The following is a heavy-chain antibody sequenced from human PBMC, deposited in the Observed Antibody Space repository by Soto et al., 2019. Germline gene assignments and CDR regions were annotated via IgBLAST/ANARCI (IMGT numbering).Heavy chain of an antibody. CDR1: GYTFTSYA. CDR2: INAGNGNT. V-gene: IGHV1-3*01. Sequence: QVQLVQSGAEVKKPGASVKVSCKASGYTFTSYAMHWVRQAPGHRLEWMGWINAGNGNTKYSQKFQGRVTITRDTSASTAYMELSSLRSEDTAVYYCARTPRRSKEIDYWGQGTLVTVSS. J-gene: IGHJ4*02. CDR3: ARTPRRSKEIDY.